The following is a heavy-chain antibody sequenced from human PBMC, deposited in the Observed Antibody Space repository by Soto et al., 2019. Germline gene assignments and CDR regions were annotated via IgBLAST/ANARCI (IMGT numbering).Heavy chain of an antibody. V-gene: IGHV4-59*02. J-gene: IGHJ6*02. Sequence: SETLSLTCTVSGKSVSTFYWSWIRQPPGKGLEWIGHAYYSGSTNYDPSLKSRVTISVDMSKNQVSLRLTSVTDADTAVYYCARGTDYTQIASYHYGMDVWGQGTSVTVSS. D-gene: IGHD4-4*01. CDR3: ARGTDYTQIASYHYGMDV. CDR2: AYYSGST. CDR1: GKSVSTFY.